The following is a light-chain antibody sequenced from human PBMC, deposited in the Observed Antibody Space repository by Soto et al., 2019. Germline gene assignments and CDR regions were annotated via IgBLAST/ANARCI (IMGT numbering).Light chain of an antibody. V-gene: IGLV2-8*01. Sequence: QSVLTQPPSASGSPGQSVTISCTGASSDVGGYNFVSWYQHHPGKAPRLMIYEVTQRPSGVPDRFSGSKSGNTASLTVSGLQVDDEAYYYCSSYAGSSIPVAFGGGTKLTVL. CDR1: SSDVGGYNF. J-gene: IGLJ2*01. CDR2: EVT. CDR3: SSYAGSSIPVA.